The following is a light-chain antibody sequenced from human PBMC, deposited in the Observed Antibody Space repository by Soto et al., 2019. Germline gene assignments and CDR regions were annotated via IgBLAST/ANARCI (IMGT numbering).Light chain of an antibody. CDR1: SSDDGDYNY. CDR3: CSYAGSFV. CDR2: GVS. V-gene: IGLV2-11*01. Sequence: QSALTQPRSVSGSPGQSVTISCTGTSSDDGDYNYVSWYQQYPGKAPKLVIYGVSNRPPGVPDRFSGSKSGNTASLTISGLQAADEADYYCCSYAGSFVFGTGTKVTVL. J-gene: IGLJ1*01.